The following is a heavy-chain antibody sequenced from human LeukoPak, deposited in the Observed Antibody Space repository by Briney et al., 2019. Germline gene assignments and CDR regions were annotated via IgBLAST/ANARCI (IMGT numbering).Heavy chain of an antibody. CDR2: IYYSGST. J-gene: IGHJ4*02. Sequence: SETLSVTCTVSGGSINSGGYYWSWIRQHPGKGLEWIGYIYYSGSTYYNPSLKSRVTISVDTSKNQFSLKLSSVTAADTAVYYCARLGEPEYYFDYWGQGTLVTVSS. V-gene: IGHV4-31*03. CDR1: GGSINSGGYY. CDR3: ARLGEPEYYFDY.